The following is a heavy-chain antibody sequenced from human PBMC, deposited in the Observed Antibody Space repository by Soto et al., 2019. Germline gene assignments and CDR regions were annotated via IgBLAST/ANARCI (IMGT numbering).Heavy chain of an antibody. Sequence: GGSLRHSCAASGGTCSSYGMRWVRQATGKGLEWVAVISYDGSNKYYADSVKGRFTISRDNSKNTLYLQMNSLRAEDTAVYYCAKDVDTAMSYYFDYWGQGTLVTSPQ. CDR3: AKDVDTAMSYYFDY. J-gene: IGHJ4*02. CDR1: GGTCSSYG. D-gene: IGHD5-18*01. V-gene: IGHV3-30*18. CDR2: ISYDGSNK.